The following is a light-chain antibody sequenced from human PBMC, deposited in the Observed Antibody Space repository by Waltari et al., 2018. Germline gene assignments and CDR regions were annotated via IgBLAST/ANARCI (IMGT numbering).Light chain of an antibody. CDR2: EVN. J-gene: IGLJ2*01. V-gene: IGLV2-8*01. CDR3: SSYAGSSNLI. CDR1: SSDIGSSKY. Sequence: QSALTQPPSASGSPGQSVTISCTRTSSDIGSSKYVSWYQQHPPKAPKLMIYEVNKRPSGVPDRFSGSKSGNTASLTVSGLQADDEADYYCSSYAGSSNLIFGGGTKLTVL.